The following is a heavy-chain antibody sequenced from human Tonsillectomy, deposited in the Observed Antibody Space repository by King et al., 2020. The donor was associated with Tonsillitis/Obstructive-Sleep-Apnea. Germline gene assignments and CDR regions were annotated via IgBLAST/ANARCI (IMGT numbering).Heavy chain of an antibody. CDR1: GGSISSYY. D-gene: IGHD6-13*01. J-gene: IGHJ4*02. Sequence: QLQESGPGLVKPSKTLSLTCTVSGGSISSYYWSWIRQPPGKGLEWIGYIYYSGSTNYNPSLKSRVTKSVDTSKNQFSLKLSSVTAADTAVYYCARDPGIAAAGRYYFDYWGQGTLVTVSS. V-gene: IGHV4-59*01. CDR3: ARDPGIAAAGRYYFDY. CDR2: IYYSGST.